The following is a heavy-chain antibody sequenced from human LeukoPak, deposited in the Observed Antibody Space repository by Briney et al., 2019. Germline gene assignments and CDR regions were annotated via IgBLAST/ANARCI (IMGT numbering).Heavy chain of an antibody. Sequence: ASVKVSCKASGYTFTGYYMHWVRQAPGQGLEWMGWINPNSGGTNYAQKFQGRVTMTRDTSISTAYMELGSLRSEDTAVYYCAGVLVGATTDWFDPWGQGTLVTVSS. D-gene: IGHD1-26*01. CDR3: AGVLVGATTDWFDP. J-gene: IGHJ5*02. V-gene: IGHV1-2*02. CDR1: GYTFTGYY. CDR2: INPNSGGT.